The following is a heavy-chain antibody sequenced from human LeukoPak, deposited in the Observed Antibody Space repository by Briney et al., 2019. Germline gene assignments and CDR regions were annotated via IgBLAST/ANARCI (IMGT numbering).Heavy chain of an antibody. V-gene: IGHV4-39*07. D-gene: IGHD1-26*01. CDR3: ARDGSPHYQRLAFDI. J-gene: IGHJ3*02. CDR1: GGSISSSSYY. Sequence: PSETLSLTCTVSGGSISSSSYYWGWIRQPPGKGLEWIGSIYYTGGTYYSPSLKSRVTMSVDTSKNQFSLRLSSVTAADTAIYYCARDGSPHYQRLAFDIWGQGTMVTVSS. CDR2: IYYTGGT.